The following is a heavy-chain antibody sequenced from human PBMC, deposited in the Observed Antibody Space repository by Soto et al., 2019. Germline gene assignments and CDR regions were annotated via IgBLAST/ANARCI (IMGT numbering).Heavy chain of an antibody. CDR2: IYYSGST. J-gene: IGHJ4*02. D-gene: IGHD3-10*01. CDR3: AGRRVVRGVISSSIDY. CDR1: GGSISSYY. V-gene: IGHV4-59*01. Sequence: SETLSLTCTVSGGSISSYYWSWIRQPPGKGLEWIGYIYYSGSTNYNPSLKSRVTISVDTSKNQFSLKLSSVTAAGTAVYYCAGRRVVRGVISSSIDYWGQGTLVTVSS.